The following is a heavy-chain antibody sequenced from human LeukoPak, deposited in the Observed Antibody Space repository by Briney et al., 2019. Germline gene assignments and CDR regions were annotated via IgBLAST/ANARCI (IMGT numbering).Heavy chain of an antibody. D-gene: IGHD6-13*01. CDR3: AKDMAAAGTGAFDI. CDR2: ISWNSGSI. Sequence: GGSLRLSCAASGFTFDDYAVHWVRQAPGEGLEWGLGISWNSGSIGYADSVKGRFTISRDNAKSSLYLQMNSLRAEDTGLYYCAKDMAAAGTGAFDIWGQGTMVTVSS. V-gene: IGHV3-9*01. J-gene: IGHJ3*02. CDR1: GFTFDDYA.